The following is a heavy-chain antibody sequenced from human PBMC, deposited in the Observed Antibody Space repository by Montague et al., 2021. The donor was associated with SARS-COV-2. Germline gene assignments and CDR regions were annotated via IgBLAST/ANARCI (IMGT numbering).Heavy chain of an antibody. CDR1: GGSITSYY. Sequence: SETLSLTCTVSGGSITSYYWSWIRQPAGKGLECIGLIYTSGSTNYNPSLESRVTMSVDTSRKQFSLKLTSVTAADSAVYYCARTEYNWNDWFDPWGQGTLVTVSS. CDR3: ARTEYNWNDWFDP. CDR2: IYTSGST. J-gene: IGHJ5*02. D-gene: IGHD1-20*01. V-gene: IGHV4-4*07.